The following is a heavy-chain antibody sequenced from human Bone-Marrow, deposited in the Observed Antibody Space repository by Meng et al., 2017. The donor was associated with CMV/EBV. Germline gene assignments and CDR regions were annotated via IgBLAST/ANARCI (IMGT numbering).Heavy chain of an antibody. CDR2: ISSSSSYI. J-gene: IGHJ6*02. D-gene: IGHD3-10*01. Sequence: GESLKISCAASGFTFSNAWMSWVRQAPGKGLEWVSSISSSSSYIYYADSVKGRFTISRDNAKNSLYLQMNSLRAEDTAVYYCARSLSPSMDVWGQGTTVTVSS. V-gene: IGHV3-21*01. CDR1: GFTFSNAW. CDR3: ARSLSPSMDV.